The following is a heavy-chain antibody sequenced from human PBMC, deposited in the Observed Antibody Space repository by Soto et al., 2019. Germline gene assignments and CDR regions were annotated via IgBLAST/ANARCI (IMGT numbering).Heavy chain of an antibody. CDR3: ARDGSNPYWFDP. V-gene: IGHV4-59*01. J-gene: IGHJ5*02. D-gene: IGHD4-4*01. CDR1: GGSISTYY. CDR2: IHYSGST. Sequence: QVQLQESGPGLVKPSETLSLTCTVSGGSISTYYWSWIRQPPGKGLEWIGYIHYSGSTNYNPSLESRVTISLDTSKNQFYLNLSSVTAADTAVYYCARDGSNPYWFDPWGQGPLVTVSA.